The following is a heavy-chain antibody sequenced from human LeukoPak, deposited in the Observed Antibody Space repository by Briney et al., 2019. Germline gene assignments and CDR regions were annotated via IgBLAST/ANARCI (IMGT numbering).Heavy chain of an antibody. CDR3: ARDSSSGSYFDY. CDR1: GGSISSYY. Sequence: TSETLSLTCSVSGGSISSYYWSWIRQPPGKGLEWIGYIYYSGSTNYNPSLKSRVTISVDTSKNQFSLKLSSVTAADTAVYYCARDSSSGSYFDYWGQGTLVTVSS. J-gene: IGHJ4*02. V-gene: IGHV4-59*01. CDR2: IYYSGST. D-gene: IGHD1-26*01.